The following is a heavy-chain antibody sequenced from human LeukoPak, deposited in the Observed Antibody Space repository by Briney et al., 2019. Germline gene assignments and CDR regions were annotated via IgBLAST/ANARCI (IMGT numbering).Heavy chain of an antibody. V-gene: IGHV3-23*01. CDR3: ANEIRPNDY. CDR2: IGSSGGGI. CDR1: GFTFSTYT. D-gene: IGHD4-17*01. Sequence: LAGGSLRLSCAASGFTFSTYTMYWVRHPPGKRLEWVSIIGSSGGGIHYADSVKGRFTISRDNSKNTLYLQMNSLSADDTAMYYCANEIRPNDYWGQGTLVTVSS. J-gene: IGHJ4*02.